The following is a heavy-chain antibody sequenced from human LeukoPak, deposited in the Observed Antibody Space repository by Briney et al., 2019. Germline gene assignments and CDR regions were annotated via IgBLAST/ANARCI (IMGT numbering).Heavy chain of an antibody. CDR1: GFTFSNAW. V-gene: IGHV3-23*01. J-gene: IGHJ6*03. CDR2: ISGSGGST. CDR3: AKPATVTYYYYYYMDV. Sequence: GGSLRLSCAASGFTFSNAWMSWVRQAPGKGLEWVSAISGSGGSTYYADSVKGRFTISRDNSKNTLYLQMNSQRAEDTAVYYCAKPATVTYYYYYYMDVWGKGTTVTVSS. D-gene: IGHD4-11*01.